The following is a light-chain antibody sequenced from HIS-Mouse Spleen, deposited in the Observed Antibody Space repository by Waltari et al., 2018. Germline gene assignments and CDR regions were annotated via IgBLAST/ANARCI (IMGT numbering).Light chain of an antibody. Sequence: SYELTQPPSVSVSPGQTARTTCSGDALPTKYAYWYQQKSGPAPVLVFYEDSKRPSGIPERFSGSSSGTMATLTISGAQVEDEADYYCYSTDSSGNHRVFGGGTKLTVL. V-gene: IGLV3-10*01. CDR2: EDS. J-gene: IGLJ2*01. CDR1: ALPTKY. CDR3: YSTDSSGNHRV.